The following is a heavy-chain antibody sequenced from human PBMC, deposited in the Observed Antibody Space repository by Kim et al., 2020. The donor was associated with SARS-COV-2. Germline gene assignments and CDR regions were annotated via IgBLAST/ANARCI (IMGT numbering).Heavy chain of an antibody. CDR2: GTT. D-gene: IGHD3-16*01. J-gene: IGHJ4*02. Sequence: GTTDYAAPVKGRFTISRDDSINTLYLQMNSLKTEDTAVYYCIPQFGGVLYWGQGTLVTVSS. V-gene: IGHV3-15*01. CDR3: IPQFGGVLY.